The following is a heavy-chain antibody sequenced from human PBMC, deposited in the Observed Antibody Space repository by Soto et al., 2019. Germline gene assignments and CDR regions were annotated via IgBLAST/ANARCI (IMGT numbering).Heavy chain of an antibody. V-gene: IGHV3-30*18. Sequence: GGSLRLSCAASGFTFSSYGMYWVRQAPGKGLEWVAVISYDGSNKYHADSVKGRFTISRDNSKNTLYLQMNSLKAEDTAVYYCAKDIVRYSYGACDYWGQGAMVTVYS. CDR2: ISYDGSNK. CDR3: AKDIVRYSYGACDY. J-gene: IGHJ4*02. D-gene: IGHD5-18*01. CDR1: GFTFSSYG.